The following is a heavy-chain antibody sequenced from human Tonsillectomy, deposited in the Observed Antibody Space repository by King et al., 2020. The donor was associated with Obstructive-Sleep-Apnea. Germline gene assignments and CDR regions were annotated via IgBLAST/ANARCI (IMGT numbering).Heavy chain of an antibody. CDR1: GFTFSNYA. V-gene: IGHV3-23*04. J-gene: IGHJ4*02. D-gene: IGHD2-15*01. CDR3: AKNRGYCSGGSCYGDY. Sequence: DVQLVESGGGLVQPGGSLRLSCAASGFTFSNYAMSGVRQAPGKGLEWVSTISGSGGRTFYAASVKGRFTVSRDTSKNTLYLQMNSLRAEDTAVYYCAKNRGYCSGGSCYGDYWGQGTLVTVSS. CDR2: ISGSGGRT.